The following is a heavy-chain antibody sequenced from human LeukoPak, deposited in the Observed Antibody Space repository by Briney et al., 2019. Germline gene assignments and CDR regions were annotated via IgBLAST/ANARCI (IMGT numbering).Heavy chain of an antibody. D-gene: IGHD6-6*01. CDR2: IYYSGST. CDR3: ARDSHGYSSSSHLGY. V-gene: IGHV4-31*03. Sequence: PSETLSLTCTVSDGSISSGGYYWSWIRQHPGKGLEWIGYIYYSGSTYYNPSLKSRVTISVDTSKNQFSLKLSSVTAADTAVYYCARDSHGYSSSSHLGYWGQGTLVTVSS. CDR1: DGSISSGGYY. J-gene: IGHJ4*02.